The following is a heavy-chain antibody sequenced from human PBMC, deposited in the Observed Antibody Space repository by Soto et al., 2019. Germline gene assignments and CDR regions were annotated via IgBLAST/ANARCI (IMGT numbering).Heavy chain of an antibody. D-gene: IGHD2-21*02. CDR3: AHRQTYCGGNCYSGFDY. CDR1: GFSLSTSGVG. CDR2: IYWDDDK. Sequence: QITLKESGPTLVKPTQTLTLTCTFSGFSLSTSGVGVGWIRQPPGKALEWLALIYWDDDKRYSPSLKSRHTITKDTSKNQVVLTMANMDPVDTATYYCAHRQTYCGGNCYSGFDYWGQGTLVTVSS. J-gene: IGHJ4*02. V-gene: IGHV2-5*02.